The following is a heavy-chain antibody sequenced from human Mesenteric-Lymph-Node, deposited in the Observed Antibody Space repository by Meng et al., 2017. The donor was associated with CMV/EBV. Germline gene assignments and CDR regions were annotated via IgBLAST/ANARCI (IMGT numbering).Heavy chain of an antibody. CDR2: IFTGGRT. Sequence: ETLSLTCAASGFTFSNHDMTWVRQAPGKGLEWVSLIFTGGRTYYATSVKGRFTISRDNSKNTVYLQMHSLRTEDSARYYCATLENWNVGDFRGRGTLVTVSS. V-gene: IGHV3-23*03. CDR1: GFTFSNHD. J-gene: IGHJ4*02. D-gene: IGHD1-1*01. CDR3: ATLENWNVGDF.